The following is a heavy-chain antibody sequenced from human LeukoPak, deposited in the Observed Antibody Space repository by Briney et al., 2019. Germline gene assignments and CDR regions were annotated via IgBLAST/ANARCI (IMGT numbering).Heavy chain of an antibody. CDR2: IFYSGST. CDR1: GGSISTYY. V-gene: IGHV4-59*08. CDR3: ARRGYFDC. Sequence: SETLSLTCTVSGGSISTYYWSWIRQPPGKGLEWIGYIFYSGSTSYNPSLESRVSMSVDTSKNQFSLNLSSVTAADTAVYYCARRGYFDCWGQGAPVTVSS. J-gene: IGHJ4*02.